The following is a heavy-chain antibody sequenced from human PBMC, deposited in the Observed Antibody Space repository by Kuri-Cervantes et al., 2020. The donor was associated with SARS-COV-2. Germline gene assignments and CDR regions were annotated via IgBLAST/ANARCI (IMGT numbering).Heavy chain of an antibody. J-gene: IGHJ4*02. CDR3: ARGVPVRGSIPVGAGTFDY. Sequence: GSLRLSCTVSGDSISSYYWSWIRQPAGKGLEWIGRIYTSGSTNYNPSLKSRVTMSVDTSKNQFSLKLSSVTAADTAVYYCARGVPVRGSIPVGAGTFDYWGQGTLVTVSS. CDR1: GDSISSYY. CDR2: IYTSGST. V-gene: IGHV4-4*07. D-gene: IGHD3-16*01.